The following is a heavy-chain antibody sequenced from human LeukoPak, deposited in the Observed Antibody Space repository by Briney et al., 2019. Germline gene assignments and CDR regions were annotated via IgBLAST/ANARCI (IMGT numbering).Heavy chain of an antibody. D-gene: IGHD3-22*01. Sequence: PGESLKIPCKGSGYSFSSYWIGWVRQMPGKGLEWMGIIYPGDSDTRYSPSFQGQVSISVDKSISTAYMELSWLRSDDTAVFYCARGNGYYDSSGFAFDIWGQGTMVTVSS. CDR3: ARGNGYYDSSGFAFDI. V-gene: IGHV5-51*03. J-gene: IGHJ3*02. CDR2: IYPGDSDT. CDR1: GYSFSSYW.